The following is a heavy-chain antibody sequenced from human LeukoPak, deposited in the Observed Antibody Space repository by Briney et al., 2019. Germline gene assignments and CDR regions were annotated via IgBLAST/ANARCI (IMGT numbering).Heavy chain of an antibody. V-gene: IGHV1-2*02. CDR2: IHPNTGGT. Sequence: ASVTVSCTASGYTFTDYYMHCVRQAPGQGLEWMGWIHPNTGGTNYAQTFQDKVTMTGDTSISTAYMELNRLRSDDTAVYYCARVVAGVGAAFDYWGQGTLVTVSS. J-gene: IGHJ4*02. D-gene: IGHD6-13*01. CDR1: GYTFTDYY. CDR3: ARVVAGVGAAFDY.